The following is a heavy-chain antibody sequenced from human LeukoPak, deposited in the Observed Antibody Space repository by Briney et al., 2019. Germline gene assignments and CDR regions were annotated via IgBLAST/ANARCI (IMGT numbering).Heavy chain of an antibody. Sequence: ETLSLTCAVYGGSFSGYYWSWIRQPPGKGLERIGEINHSGSTNYNPSLKSRVTISVDTSKNQFSLKLSSVTAADTAVYYCARGPPVRFLEWLLSHFDYWGQGTLVTVSS. J-gene: IGHJ4*02. CDR1: GGSFSGYY. CDR3: ARGPPVRFLEWLLSHFDY. CDR2: INHSGST. D-gene: IGHD3-3*01. V-gene: IGHV4-34*01.